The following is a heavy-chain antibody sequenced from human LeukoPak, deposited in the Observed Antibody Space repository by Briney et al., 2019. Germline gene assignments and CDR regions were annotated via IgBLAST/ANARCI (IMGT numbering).Heavy chain of an antibody. J-gene: IGHJ3*02. CDR2: IYIRGSI. V-gene: IGHV4-61*02. Sequence: SQTLSLTCTVSGDSISSGSYYWPWIRQPAGKGLEWIGRIYIRGSINYNPTLESRVTISADTSKNQFSLNLKSVTAADTAVYYCARDRWQVGSYGSDAFDMWGQGTLVTVSS. CDR3: ARDRWQVGSYGSDAFDM. D-gene: IGHD1-26*01. CDR1: GDSISSGSYY.